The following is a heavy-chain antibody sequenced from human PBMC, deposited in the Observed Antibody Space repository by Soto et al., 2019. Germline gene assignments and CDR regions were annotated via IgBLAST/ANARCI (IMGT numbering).Heavy chain of an antibody. J-gene: IGHJ3*02. Sequence: PSETPYIACTFCIGSVRIVSYYWSWIRQPPGKGLEWIGYIYYSGSTNYNPSLKSRVTISVDTSKNQFSLKLSSVTAADTAVYYCASHQWLPQGDDAFDIWGQGTMVTVSS. CDR1: IGSVRIVSYY. D-gene: IGHD6-19*01. CDR3: ASHQWLPQGDDAFDI. V-gene: IGHV4-61*01. CDR2: IYYSGST.